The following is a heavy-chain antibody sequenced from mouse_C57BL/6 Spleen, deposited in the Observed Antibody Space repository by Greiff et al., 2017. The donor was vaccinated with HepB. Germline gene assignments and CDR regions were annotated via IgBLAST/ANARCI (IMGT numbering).Heavy chain of an antibody. J-gene: IGHJ1*03. CDR3: ARNEGDGYHWYFDV. D-gene: IGHD2-3*01. CDR2: IWSGGST. V-gene: IGHV2-2*01. CDR1: GFSLTSYG. Sequence: VMLVESGPGLVQPSQSLSITCTVSGFSLTSYGVHWVRQSPGKGLEWLGVIWSGGSTDYNAAFISRLSISKDNSKSQVFFKMNSLQADDTAIYYCARNEGDGYHWYFDVWGTGTTVTVSS.